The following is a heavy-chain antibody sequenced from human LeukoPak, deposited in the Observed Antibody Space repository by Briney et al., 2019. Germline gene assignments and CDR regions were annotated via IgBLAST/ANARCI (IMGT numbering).Heavy chain of an antibody. V-gene: IGHV4-39*07. J-gene: IGHJ4*02. D-gene: IGHD3-10*01. Sequence: PSETLSLTCTVSGGSLSSSSYYWGWIRQPPGKGLEWIGSIYYSGSTYYNPSLKSRVTISVDTSKNQFSLKLSSVTAADTAAYYCARSSRGTMVRGVIIEWGQGTLVTVSS. CDR3: ARSSRGTMVRGVIIE. CDR1: GGSLSSSSYY. CDR2: IYYSGST.